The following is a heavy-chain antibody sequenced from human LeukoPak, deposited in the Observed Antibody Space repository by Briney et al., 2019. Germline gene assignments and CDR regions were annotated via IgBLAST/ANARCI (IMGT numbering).Heavy chain of an antibody. CDR1: GFTFSSYG. V-gene: IGHV3-30*02. Sequence: GGSLRLSCAASGFTFSSYGMHWVRQAPGKGLEWVAFIRYDGSNKYYADSVKGRFTISRDNAKNSLYLQMNSLRAEDTAVYYCARDHHDAFDIWGQGTMVTVSS. CDR3: ARDHHDAFDI. CDR2: IRYDGSNK. J-gene: IGHJ3*02.